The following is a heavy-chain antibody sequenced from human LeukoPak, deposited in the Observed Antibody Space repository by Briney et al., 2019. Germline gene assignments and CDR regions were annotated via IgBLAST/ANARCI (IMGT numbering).Heavy chain of an antibody. D-gene: IGHD2-2*01. Sequence: SETLSLTCTVSGGSISSYYWSWIRQPPGKGLEWIGYIYYSGSTNYNPSLKSRVTISVDTSKNQFSLKLSSVTAADTAVYYCARDPTHIVVDFYYYYYMDVWGKGTTVTVSS. CDR2: IYYSGST. V-gene: IGHV4-59*01. CDR1: GGSISSYY. J-gene: IGHJ6*03. CDR3: ARDPTHIVVDFYYYYYMDV.